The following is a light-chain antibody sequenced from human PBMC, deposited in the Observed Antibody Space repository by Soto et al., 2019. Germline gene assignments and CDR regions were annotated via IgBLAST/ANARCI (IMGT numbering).Light chain of an antibody. J-gene: IGLJ2*01. Sequence: QSVLTQSSSASASLGSSVKLTCTLSSGHSSYIIAWHQQQPGKAPRYLMKLEGSGSYNKGSGVPDRFSGSSSGADRYLTISNLQSEDEADYYCDTWDSNTQVFGGGTKVTVL. V-gene: IGLV4-60*03. CDR3: DTWDSNTQV. CDR1: SGHSSYI. CDR2: LEGSGSY.